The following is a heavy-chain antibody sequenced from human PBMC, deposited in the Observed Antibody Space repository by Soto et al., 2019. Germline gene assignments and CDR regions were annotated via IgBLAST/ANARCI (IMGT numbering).Heavy chain of an antibody. CDR2: ISSSSSYI. CDR1: GFTFSSYS. Sequence: GGSLRLSCAASGFTFSSYSMNWVRQAPGKGLECVSSISSSSSYIYYADSVKGRFTISRDNAKNSLYLQMNSLRAEDTAVYYCARDTGYYDSSGYYLDAFDIWGQGTMVTV. V-gene: IGHV3-21*01. J-gene: IGHJ3*02. D-gene: IGHD3-22*01. CDR3: ARDTGYYDSSGYYLDAFDI.